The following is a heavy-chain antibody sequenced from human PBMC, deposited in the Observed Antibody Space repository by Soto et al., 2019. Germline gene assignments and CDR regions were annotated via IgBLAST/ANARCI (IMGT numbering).Heavy chain of an antibody. D-gene: IGHD1-1*01. CDR1: GFSLTTSGMC. Sequence: SGPTLVNPTQTLTLTCTFSGFSLTTSGMCVSWIRQPPGKDLEWLALIDWDDDKYYSTSLKTRLTISKDTSKNQVVLTMTNMDPVDTSTYYCERIRTPAGTLFDPWGQGTPVTVS. V-gene: IGHV2-70*01. J-gene: IGHJ5*02. CDR3: ERIRTPAGTLFDP. CDR2: IDWDDDK.